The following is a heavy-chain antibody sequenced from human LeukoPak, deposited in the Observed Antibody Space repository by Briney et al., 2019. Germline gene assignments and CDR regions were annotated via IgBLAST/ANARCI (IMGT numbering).Heavy chain of an antibody. CDR3: ARQSSGWSYYYYYMDV. V-gene: IGHV5-51*01. D-gene: IGHD6-19*01. CDR2: IYPGDSDT. Sequence: GESLKISCKGSGYSFTSCWIGWVRQMPGKGLEWMGIIYPGDSDTRYSPSFQGQVTISADKSISTAYLQWSSLKASDTAMYYCARQSSGWSYYYYYMDVWGKGTTVTVSS. CDR1: GYSFTSCW. J-gene: IGHJ6*03.